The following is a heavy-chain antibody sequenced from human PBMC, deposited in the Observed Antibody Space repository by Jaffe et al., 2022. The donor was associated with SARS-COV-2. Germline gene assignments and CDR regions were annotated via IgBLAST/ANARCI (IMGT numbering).Heavy chain of an antibody. V-gene: IGHV3-30*18. J-gene: IGHJ4*02. Sequence: QVQLVESGGGVVQPGRSLRLSCAASGFTFSSYGMHWVRQAPGKGLEWVAVISYDGSNKYYADSVKGRFTISRDNSKNTLYLQMNSLRAEDTAVYYCAKGGVGWSWGSYLDYWGQGTLVTVSS. CDR1: GFTFSSYG. CDR2: ISYDGSNK. D-gene: IGHD3-16*01. CDR3: AKGGVGWSWGSYLDY.